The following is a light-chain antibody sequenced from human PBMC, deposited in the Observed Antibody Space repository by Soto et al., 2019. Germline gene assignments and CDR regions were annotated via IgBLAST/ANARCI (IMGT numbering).Light chain of an antibody. CDR3: QQYNTYPWT. V-gene: IGKV1-5*03. J-gene: IGKJ1*01. Sequence: DIQMTQSPSTLSASVGDRVTITCRASQSIRSWLAWYQQKPGKAPNLVIYQASNLKSGVPSRFSGSGSGTEYTLTISSLQPDDFATYYCQQYNTYPWTFGQGTKVEIK. CDR1: QSIRSW. CDR2: QAS.